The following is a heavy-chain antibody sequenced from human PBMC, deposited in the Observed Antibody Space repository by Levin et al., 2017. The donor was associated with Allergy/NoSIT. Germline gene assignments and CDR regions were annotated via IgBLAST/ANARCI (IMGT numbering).Heavy chain of an antibody. D-gene: IGHD2-15*01. V-gene: IGHV3-21*01. CDR1: GFTFSSYS. CDR2: ISSSSSYI. J-gene: IGHJ5*02. Sequence: GESLKISCAASGFTFSSYSMNWVRQAPGKGLEWVSSISSSSSYIYYADSVKGRFTISRDNAKNSLYLQMNSLRAEDTAVYYCARGAHIVVVVAATPRWFDPWGQGTLVTVSS. CDR3: ARGAHIVVVVAATPRWFDP.